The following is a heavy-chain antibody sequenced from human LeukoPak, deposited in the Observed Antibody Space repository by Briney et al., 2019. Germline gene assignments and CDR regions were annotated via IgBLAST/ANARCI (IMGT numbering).Heavy chain of an antibody. CDR3: ARSYYYDSSGYYPFDY. CDR1: GYTFSSYD. Sequence: ASVKVSCKASGYTFSSYDINWVRQATGQGLEWMGWMNPNSGDRGYAQKFQGRVTITRNTSISTAYMELSSLRSEDTAVYYCARSYYYDSSGYYPFDYWGQGTLVTVSS. V-gene: IGHV1-8*03. J-gene: IGHJ4*02. D-gene: IGHD3-22*01. CDR2: MNPNSGDR.